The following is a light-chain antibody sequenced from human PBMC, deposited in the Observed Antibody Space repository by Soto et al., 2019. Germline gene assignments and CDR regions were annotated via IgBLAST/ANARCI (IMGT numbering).Light chain of an antibody. V-gene: IGKV1-5*03. CDR3: QQYHNYPWT. J-gene: IGKJ1*01. CDR1: QSISSW. CDR2: KTS. Sequence: SASAGDRVTITCRASQSISSWLAWYQQKPGKAPKLLIYKTSSLERGVPSRFSGSGSGTEFTLTISSLQPDDFATYYCQQYHNYPWTFGQGTKVDIK.